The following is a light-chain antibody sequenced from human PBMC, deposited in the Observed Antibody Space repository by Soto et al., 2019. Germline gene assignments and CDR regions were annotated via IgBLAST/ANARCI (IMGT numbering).Light chain of an antibody. V-gene: IGLV2-14*03. CDR2: DVS. CDR3: SSYTTSNTRQII. CDR1: SSDVGGYNY. Sequence: QSALTQPASVSGSAGQSITISCTGTSSDVGGYNYVSWYQHHPGKAPKLIIYDVSNRPSGVSNRFSGSKSGNTASLTISGLQPEDEADYYCSSYTTSNTRQIIFGTGTKLTVL. J-gene: IGLJ1*01.